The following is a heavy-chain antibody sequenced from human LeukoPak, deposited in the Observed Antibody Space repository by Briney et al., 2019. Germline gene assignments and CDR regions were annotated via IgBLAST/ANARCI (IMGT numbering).Heavy chain of an antibody. Sequence: PGGSLRLSCAASGFTFSSYEMNWVRQAPGKGLEWVSYISSSGSTIYYADSVKGRFTISRDNAKNSLYLQMNSLRAEDTAVYYCARDGDTAKMVGFLPDRFDYWGQGTLVTVSS. V-gene: IGHV3-48*03. CDR3: ARDGDTAKMVGFLPDRFDY. CDR1: GFTFSSYE. CDR2: ISSSGSTI. D-gene: IGHD5-18*01. J-gene: IGHJ4*02.